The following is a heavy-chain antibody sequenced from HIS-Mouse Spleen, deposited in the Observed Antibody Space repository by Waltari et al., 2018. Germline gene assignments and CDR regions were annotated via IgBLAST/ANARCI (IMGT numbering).Heavy chain of an antibody. CDR1: GYSISSGYY. D-gene: IGHD6-6*01. CDR2: IYHSGGT. Sequence: QVQLQESGPGLVKPSETLSLTCTVSGYSISSGYYWGWILQPPGKGLEWIVSIYHSGGTYYNPSLKSRVTISVDTSKNQFSLKLSSVTAADTAVYYCARDPGYSSSSNAFDIWGQGTMVTVSS. CDR3: ARDPGYSSSSNAFDI. J-gene: IGHJ3*02. V-gene: IGHV4-38-2*02.